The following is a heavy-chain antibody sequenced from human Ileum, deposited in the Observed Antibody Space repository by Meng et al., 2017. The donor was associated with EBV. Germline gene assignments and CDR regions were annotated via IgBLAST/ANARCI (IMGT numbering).Heavy chain of an antibody. CDR1: GGSFSGYY. J-gene: IGHJ4*02. CDR3: ASAPLVGVEY. CDR2: INHSGST. D-gene: IGHD2-15*01. Sequence: QVQLQQWGAGLLXXXXXLSLTCAVYGGSFSGYYWSWIRQPPGKGLEWIGEINHSGSTNYNPSLKSRVTISVDTSKNQFSLKLSSVTAADTAVYYCASAPLVGVEYWGQGTLVTVSS. V-gene: IGHV4-34*01.